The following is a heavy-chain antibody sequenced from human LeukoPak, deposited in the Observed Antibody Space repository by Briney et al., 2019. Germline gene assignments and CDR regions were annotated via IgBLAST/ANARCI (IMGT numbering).Heavy chain of an antibody. CDR1: GFTFSSYW. Sequence: GGSLRLSCAASGFTFSSYWMSWVRQAPGKGLEWVANIRQDGNERYHVDSVKGRFTISRDNAKNSLYLQMNGLRAEDTAVYYCARYKLYDILTGYLDRAFDLWGQGTMVTVSS. J-gene: IGHJ3*01. CDR2: IRQDGNER. D-gene: IGHD3-9*01. CDR3: ARYKLYDILTGYLDRAFDL. V-gene: IGHV3-7*01.